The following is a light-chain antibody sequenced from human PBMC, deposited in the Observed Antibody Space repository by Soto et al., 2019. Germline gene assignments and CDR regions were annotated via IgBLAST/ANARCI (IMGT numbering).Light chain of an antibody. Sequence: EIVLAQSPGTLSLSPGERATLSCRASQSISSIYLAWYQQKPGQAPRLLIYGASTRATGIPDRFSGSGSGTDFTLTITRLQPEDFAVYYCQQYGSSLTVGGGTKVDTK. CDR3: QQYGSSLT. CDR1: QSISSIY. J-gene: IGKJ4*01. CDR2: GAS. V-gene: IGKV3-20*01.